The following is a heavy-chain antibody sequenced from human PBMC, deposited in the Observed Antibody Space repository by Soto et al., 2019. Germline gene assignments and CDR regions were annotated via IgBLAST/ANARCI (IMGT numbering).Heavy chain of an antibody. CDR3: AKGGKKESTATVLDY. CDR2: ISFDGGNR. J-gene: IGHJ4*02. CDR1: RFTFSSYG. V-gene: IGHV3-30*18. D-gene: IGHD4-4*01. Sequence: QVQLVESGGGVVQPGRSLRLSCAASRFTFSSYGIHWVRQAPGKGLEWVAVISFDGGNRYYADSVKGRFTISRDNSKNTLYLQMNSLRAEDTAVYYCAKGGKKESTATVLDYWGQGTLVTVSS.